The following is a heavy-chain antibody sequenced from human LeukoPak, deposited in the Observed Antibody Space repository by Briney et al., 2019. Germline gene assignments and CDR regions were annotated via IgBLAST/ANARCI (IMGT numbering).Heavy chain of an antibody. V-gene: IGHV3-30*04. CDR2: IAYDGSKK. J-gene: IGHJ4*02. CDR3: ARGRGQLLAKGFDY. CDR1: GFTFSSYA. D-gene: IGHD6-19*01. Sequence: GRSLRLSCVASGFTFSSYAMHWVRQAPGKGLEWVAVIAYDGSKKYYADSVKGRFTISRDNSKNTLYLQMNSLRAEDTAVYYCARGRGQLLAKGFDYWGQGTLVTVSS.